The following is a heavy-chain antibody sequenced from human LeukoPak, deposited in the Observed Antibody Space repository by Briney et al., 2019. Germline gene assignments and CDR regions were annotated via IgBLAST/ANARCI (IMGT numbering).Heavy chain of an antibody. CDR2: MNPNSGNT. CDR3: ARGPRGDYLWGSYRYPFEN. J-gene: IGHJ4*02. V-gene: IGHV1-8*01. Sequence: ASAKVSCKASGYTFTSYDINWVRQATGQGPEWLGWMNPNSGNTGYAQKFQGRVTMTGNTSITTAYMELSSLRSEDTAVYYCARGPRGDYLWGSYRYPFENWGQGTLVTVSS. D-gene: IGHD3-16*02. CDR1: GYTFTSYD.